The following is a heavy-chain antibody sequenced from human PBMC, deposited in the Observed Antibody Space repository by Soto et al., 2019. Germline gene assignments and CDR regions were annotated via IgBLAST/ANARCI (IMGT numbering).Heavy chain of an antibody. CDR2: VYHRGRS. D-gene: IGHD2-8*01. CDR3: VSQRTSVLTQAYFDY. V-gene: IGHV4-39*01. Sequence: SETLSLTCTVSGGSVSNSNYYWFWIRHSPGKGLEWIGSVYHRGRSYSKSSVKSRVTISVDTSKNQFSLNLNSVTASDTAVYYCVSQRTSVLTQAYFDYWGPGALVTVSS. CDR1: GGSVSNSNYY. J-gene: IGHJ4*02.